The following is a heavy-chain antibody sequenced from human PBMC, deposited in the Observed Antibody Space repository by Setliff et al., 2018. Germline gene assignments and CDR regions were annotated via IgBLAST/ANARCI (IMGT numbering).Heavy chain of an antibody. Sequence: SETLSLTCTVYGGPLSGFSWNWIRQSPGGGLEWIGEITDTGRTKYIPSLKSRVTISVDKSTNQFSLKLNSVTTADTAVYYCARGGTYRYFDYWGQGTLVTVSS. J-gene: IGHJ4*02. CDR1: GGPLSGFS. CDR2: ITDTGRT. CDR3: ARGGTYRYFDY. V-gene: IGHV4-34*01.